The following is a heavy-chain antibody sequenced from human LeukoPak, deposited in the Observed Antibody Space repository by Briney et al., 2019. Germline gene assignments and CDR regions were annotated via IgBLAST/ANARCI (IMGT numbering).Heavy chain of an antibody. CDR2: INPNSGDT. Sequence: ASVKVSCKASGYTFTGYYMHWVRQAPGQGLEWMGWINPNSGDTNYAQKFQGRVTMTRDTSISTTYMELSRLRSDDPAVYYCARGFTIVGANAFDYWGQGSLVTVSS. D-gene: IGHD1-26*01. CDR1: GYTFTGYY. V-gene: IGHV1-2*02. CDR3: ARGFTIVGANAFDY. J-gene: IGHJ4*02.